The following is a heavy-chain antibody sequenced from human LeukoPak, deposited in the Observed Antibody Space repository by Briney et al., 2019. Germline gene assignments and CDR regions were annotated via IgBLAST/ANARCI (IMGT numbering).Heavy chain of an antibody. CDR1: GGSISSYC. Sequence: SETLSLTCTVAGGSISSYCWNWIRHPPGEGREWIVSIYYGGSTNYNPSLEDRPSFSVDTCKKPFSLRLSSVTAADTAVYYCARSSEPSGHDILTGPYADAFDIWGQGTMVTVSS. V-gene: IGHV4-59*08. CDR2: IYYGGST. D-gene: IGHD3-9*01. CDR3: ARSSEPSGHDILTGPYADAFDI. J-gene: IGHJ3*02.